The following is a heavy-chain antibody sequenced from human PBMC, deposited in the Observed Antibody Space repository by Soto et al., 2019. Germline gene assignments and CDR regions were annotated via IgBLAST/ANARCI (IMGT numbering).Heavy chain of an antibody. CDR2: ISSSGAPI. J-gene: IGHJ6*02. Sequence: GGPLRSSFAASGFTFRTFEMIWVRQAPGKVLELLSYISSSGAPIFYAYSVKGRFTTSRDNYKNSLYLQMNSLKAEDTAIYYCATFCSSMRGHYQGVWGQWATVTVSS. CDR1: GFTFRTFE. V-gene: IGHV3-48*03. D-gene: IGHD2-2*01. CDR3: ATFCSSMRGHYQGV.